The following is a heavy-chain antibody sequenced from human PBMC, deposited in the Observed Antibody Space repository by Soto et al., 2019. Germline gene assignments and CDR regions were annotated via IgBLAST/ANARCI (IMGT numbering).Heavy chain of an antibody. Sequence: GGSLKISCQGSGYSFAGYWITWVRQKPGKGLEWMGRIDPSDSQTYYSPSFRGHVTISVTKSITTVFLQWSGLRASDTTMYYCARQIYDSDTGPNFQYYFDSWGQGTPVTVSS. CDR3: ARQIYDSDTGPNFQYYFDS. J-gene: IGHJ4*02. V-gene: IGHV5-10-1*01. D-gene: IGHD3-22*01. CDR1: GYSFAGYW. CDR2: IDPSDSQT.